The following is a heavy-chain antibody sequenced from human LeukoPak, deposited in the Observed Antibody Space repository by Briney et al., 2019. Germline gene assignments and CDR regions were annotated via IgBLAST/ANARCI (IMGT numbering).Heavy chain of an antibody. CDR2: IYYSGST. CDR1: GDSIITYY. V-gene: IGHV4-59*01. D-gene: IGHD1-20*01. J-gene: IGHJ4*02. Sequence: PSETLSLTCTVSGDSIITYYWNWIRQPPGKGLEWIAYIYYSGSTNYNPSLKSRVTISVDTSKNQFSLKLSSVTAADTAVYYCARYNWNYLDYWGQGTLVTVSS. CDR3: ARYNWNYLDY.